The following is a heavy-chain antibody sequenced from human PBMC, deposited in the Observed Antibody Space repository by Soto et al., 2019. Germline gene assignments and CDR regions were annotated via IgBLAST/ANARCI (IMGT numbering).Heavy chain of an antibody. CDR2: ISYDGSNK. D-gene: IGHD5-18*01. CDR1: GFTFSSYG. V-gene: IGHV3-30*18. J-gene: IGHJ4*02. CDR3: AKDQSYGFFDY. Sequence: GGSLRLSCAASGFTFSSYGMHWVRQAPGKGLEWVAVISYDGSNKYYADSVKGRFTISRDNSKNTLYLQMNSLRAEDTAVYYCAKDQSYGFFDYWGQGTLVTVSS.